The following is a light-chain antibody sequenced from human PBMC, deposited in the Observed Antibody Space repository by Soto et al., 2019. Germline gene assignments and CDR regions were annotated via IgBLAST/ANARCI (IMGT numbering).Light chain of an antibody. CDR1: QSLVHSDGNTY. CDR3: MQATEFPWT. V-gene: IGKV2-24*01. CDR2: KIS. J-gene: IGKJ1*01. Sequence: IVMTQTPLSSPVTLGQPASISCRSSQSLVHSDGNTYLSWLQQRPGQPPRLLLYKISNRLSGVPDRFSGSGAGTYFTLKIRRVEAEDVGLSYCMQATEFPWTFGQGTRVEIK.